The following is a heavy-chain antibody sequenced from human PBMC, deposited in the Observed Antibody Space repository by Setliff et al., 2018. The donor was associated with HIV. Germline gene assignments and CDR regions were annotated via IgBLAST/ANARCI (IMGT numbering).Heavy chain of an antibody. J-gene: IGHJ5*01. CDR2: IYYSGST. Sequence: SETLSLTCTVSGGSISSYYWSWIRQPPGKGLEWIGYIYYSGSTNYNPSLKSRVTISVDTSKNQFSVRLSSVSAADTAVYYCARGGAVSADFDSWGQGTLVTVSS. CDR3: ARGGAVSADFDS. D-gene: IGHD3-16*01. CDR1: GGSISSYY. V-gene: IGHV4-59*01.